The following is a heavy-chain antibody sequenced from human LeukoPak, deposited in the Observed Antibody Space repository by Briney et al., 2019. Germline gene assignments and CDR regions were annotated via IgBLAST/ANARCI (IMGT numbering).Heavy chain of an antibody. D-gene: IGHD6-13*01. J-gene: IGHJ3*02. CDR1: GFTFSSYS. V-gene: IGHV3-21*01. CDR3: ARVREAAAFDI. Sequence: SGGSLRLSCAASGFTFSSYSMNWVRQAPGKGLEWVSSISSSSSYIYQADSVKGRFTISRGNAKNSLYLQMNSLRAEDTAVYYCARVREAAAFDIWGQGTKVTVSA. CDR2: ISSSSSYI.